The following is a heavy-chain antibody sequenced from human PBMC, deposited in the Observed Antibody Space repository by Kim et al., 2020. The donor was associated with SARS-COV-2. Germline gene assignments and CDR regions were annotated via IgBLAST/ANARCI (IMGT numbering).Heavy chain of an antibody. V-gene: IGHV3-43*01. J-gene: IGHJ4*02. D-gene: IGHD3-10*01. Sequence: DSVKGRLTISRDKSKNILYLQMNSLGTEDTALYCCAKDATRHYTSGSYFDYWGQGTLVTVSS. CDR3: AKDATRHYTSGSYFDY.